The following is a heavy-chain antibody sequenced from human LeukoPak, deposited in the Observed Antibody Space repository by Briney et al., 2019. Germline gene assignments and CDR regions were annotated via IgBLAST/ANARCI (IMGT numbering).Heavy chain of an antibody. Sequence: PGGSLRLSCAPYGFTFSSYWMSWVRPAPGKGLEWVANIKQDGSEKYYVDSVKGRLTICRDNAKNSLYLQMNSVRAEDTAVYCCARDFVVGEYVAAYFDYWGQGTLVTVSS. CDR1: GFTFSSYW. CDR3: ARDFVVGEYVAAYFDY. V-gene: IGHV3-7*01. J-gene: IGHJ4*02. CDR2: IKQDGSEK. D-gene: IGHD3-16*01.